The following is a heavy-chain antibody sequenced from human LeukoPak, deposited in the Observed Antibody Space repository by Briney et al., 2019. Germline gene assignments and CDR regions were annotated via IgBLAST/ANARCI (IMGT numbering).Heavy chain of an antibody. V-gene: IGHV3-30*02. CDR2: IRFDGTNK. Sequence: GGSLRLSCAASGFTFSSYGMHWVRQAPGKGLEWMAFIRFDGTNKYHADSVEGRFTISSDTSEDPLYLQMNSLRADDTAVYYCARARRSGGITMIRGVKDRGWFDPWGQGTLVTVSS. CDR3: ARARRSGGITMIRGVKDRGWFDP. J-gene: IGHJ5*02. D-gene: IGHD3-10*01. CDR1: GFTFSSYG.